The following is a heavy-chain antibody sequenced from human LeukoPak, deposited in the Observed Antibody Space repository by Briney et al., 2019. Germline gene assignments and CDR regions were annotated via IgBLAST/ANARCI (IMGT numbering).Heavy chain of an antibody. CDR2: ISSSSSTI. D-gene: IGHD3-22*01. V-gene: IGHV3-48*04. CDR3: ARVGYYYDSSGYYSDY. CDR1: GFTFSSYS. J-gene: IGHJ4*02. Sequence: GGSLRLSCAASGFTFSSYSMNWARQAPGKGLEWVSYISSSSSTIYYADSVEGRFTISRDNAKNSLYLQMNSLRAEDTAVYYCARVGYYYDSSGYYSDYWGQGTLVTVSS.